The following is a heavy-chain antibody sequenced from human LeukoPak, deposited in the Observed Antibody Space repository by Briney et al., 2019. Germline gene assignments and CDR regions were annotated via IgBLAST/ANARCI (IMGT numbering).Heavy chain of an antibody. CDR2: LYHGGST. CDR1: GFTFSSYA. V-gene: IGHV3-66*01. D-gene: IGHD3-10*01. J-gene: IGHJ4*02. CDR3: ATRRFGELTY. Sequence: GGSLRLSCAASGFTFSSYAMTWVRQAPGKGLEWVSILYHGGSTYYADSVKGRFSISRDTSKNTLYLQMNSLRVEDTAVYYCATRRFGELTYWGQGTLVTVSS.